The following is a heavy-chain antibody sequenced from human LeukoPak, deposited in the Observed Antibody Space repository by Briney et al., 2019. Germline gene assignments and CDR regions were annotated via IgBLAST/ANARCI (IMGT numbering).Heavy chain of an antibody. Sequence: SKTLSLTCTVSGASFNDYYWSWIRHSPPQGLEWIGVVNHSGSAKYNPSLRSRVTISADKSKKQFFLRLSPVAAADSGVYYCARERASNNHDNWFDPWGQGTLVTVSS. CDR3: ARERASNNHDNWFDP. J-gene: IGHJ5*02. CDR2: VNHSGSA. V-gene: IGHV4-34*01. CDR1: GASFNDYY.